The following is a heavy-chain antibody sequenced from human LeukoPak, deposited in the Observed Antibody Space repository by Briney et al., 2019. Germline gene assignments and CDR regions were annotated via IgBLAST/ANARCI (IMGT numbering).Heavy chain of an antibody. CDR2: IIPILGIA. J-gene: IGHJ3*02. D-gene: IGHD2-2*01. V-gene: IGHV1-69*04. CDR1: GGTFSSYA. Sequence: ASVKVSCKASGGTFSSYAISWVRQAPGQGLEWMGRIIPILGIANYAQKFQGRVTITADKSTSTAYMELSSLRSEDTAVYYCAKGGYQLLGNAFDIWGQGTMVTVSS. CDR3: AKGGYQLLGNAFDI.